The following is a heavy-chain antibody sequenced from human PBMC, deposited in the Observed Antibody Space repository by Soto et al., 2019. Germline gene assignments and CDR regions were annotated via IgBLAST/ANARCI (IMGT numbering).Heavy chain of an antibody. CDR2: ISSSGSTI. V-gene: IGHV3-48*03. CDR3: ARDHRQILWFGELFGY. J-gene: IGHJ4*02. Sequence: GLEWVSYISSSGSTIYYADSVKGRFTISRDNAKNSLFLQMNSLRAEDTAVYYCARDHRQILWFGELFGYWGQGTLVTGLL. D-gene: IGHD3-10*01.